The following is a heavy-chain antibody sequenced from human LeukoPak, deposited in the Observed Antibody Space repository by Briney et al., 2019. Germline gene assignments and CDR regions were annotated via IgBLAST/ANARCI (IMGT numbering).Heavy chain of an antibody. J-gene: IGHJ4*02. Sequence: GGSLRLSCAASGFTLSSDWMHWVRQAPGKGLVWGSRINRDGRSTTYADSVKGRFTISRDNAKNTLYLQMNSLRAEDTAVYYCARHPYDILTGPSFDYWGQGTLVTVSS. D-gene: IGHD3-9*01. CDR2: INRDGRST. CDR3: ARHPYDILTGPSFDY. V-gene: IGHV3-74*01. CDR1: GFTLSSDW.